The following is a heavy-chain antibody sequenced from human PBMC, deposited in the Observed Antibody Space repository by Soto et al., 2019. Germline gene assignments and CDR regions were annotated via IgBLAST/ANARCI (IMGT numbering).Heavy chain of an antibody. D-gene: IGHD4-17*01. CDR1: GFTFSSYA. J-gene: IGHJ4*02. V-gene: IGHV3-30*04. CDR3: ARDQVKGTMTIL. CDR2: TSSDGTDN. Sequence: QVQLVESGGGVILPGGSLRLSCAASGFTFSSYAMHWVRQAPGTGPEWVAATSSDGTDNVYADSVSGRFTISRDNSKNTMYLQMNSLSAEDTAVYHCARDQVKGTMTILWGQGTLVTVSS.